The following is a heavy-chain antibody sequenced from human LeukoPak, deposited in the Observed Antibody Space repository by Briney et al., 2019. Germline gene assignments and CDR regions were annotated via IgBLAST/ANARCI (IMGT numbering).Heavy chain of an antibody. J-gene: IGHJ4*02. Sequence: PSETLSLTCTVSGGSISSSTYYWGWIRQPPGKGLEWIGTIYYSGTTYYNPSPKSRVTISIDTSTNQFSLKLNSVTAADTAVYYCASLQNIVGATPLPDYWGQGTLVTVSS. CDR3: ASLQNIVGATPLPDY. D-gene: IGHD1-26*01. CDR2: IYYSGTT. V-gene: IGHV4-39*07. CDR1: GGSISSSTYY.